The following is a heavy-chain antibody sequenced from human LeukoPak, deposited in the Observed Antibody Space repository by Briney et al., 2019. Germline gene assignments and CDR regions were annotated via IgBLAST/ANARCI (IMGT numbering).Heavy chain of an antibody. CDR3: ASLLVSVGASEEKGVFDY. V-gene: IGHV3-23*01. J-gene: IGHJ4*02. CDR1: GFTFSSYP. D-gene: IGHD1-26*01. CDR2: ISDSGGST. Sequence: QAGGSLRLSCAASGFTFSSYPMTWVRQAPGKGLEWVSGISDSGGSTKYADSVKGRFTISRDNAKNSLYLQMNSLRAEDTAVYYCASLLVSVGASEEKGVFDYWGQGTLVTVSS.